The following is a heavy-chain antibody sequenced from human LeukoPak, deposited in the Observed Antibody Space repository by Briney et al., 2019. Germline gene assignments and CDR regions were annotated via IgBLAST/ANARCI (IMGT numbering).Heavy chain of an antibody. CDR2: IQQDGNEK. J-gene: IGHJ4*02. CDR3: ARVRKLRTRGVMDPLDY. CDR1: GFTFNYYW. V-gene: IGHV3-7*01. Sequence: GGSLRLSCAASGFTFNYYWLTWVRQAPGKGLEWVANIQQDGNEKYYVDSVKGRFIISRDNAKNSLYLQMNSLRAEDTAVYYCARVRKLRTRGVMDPLDYWGQGTPVTVSS. D-gene: IGHD3-10*01.